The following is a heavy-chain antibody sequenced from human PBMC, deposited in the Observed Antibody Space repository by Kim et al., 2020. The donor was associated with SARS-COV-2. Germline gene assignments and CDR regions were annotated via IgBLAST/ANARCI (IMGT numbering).Heavy chain of an antibody. CDR2: INQDGSLR. D-gene: IGHD1-1*01. J-gene: IGHJ4*02. V-gene: IGHV3-7*01. Sequence: GGSLRLSCAASGFAFSSYWMNWVRQAPGKGLEWVANINQDGSLRRCVDSLKGRFTVSRDNARSSLYLQMNSLAGEDTAVYYCVSWSGGAVPPRSNWGQGTLVTVSS. CDR3: VSWSGGAVPPRSN. CDR1: GFAFSSYW.